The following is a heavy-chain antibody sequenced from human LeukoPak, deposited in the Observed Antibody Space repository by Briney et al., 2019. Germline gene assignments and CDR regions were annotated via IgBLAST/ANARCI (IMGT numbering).Heavy chain of an antibody. Sequence: GGSLRLSCAASGFTLSKVWISWVRQAPGKGLEWVGRIKSKTKTDGGTTDYAAPVKGRFTISRDDSKNTLYLQMNSLKTEDTGVYYCTTDDSGVGNDWGQGTLVTVPS. V-gene: IGHV3-15*01. J-gene: IGHJ4*02. CDR2: IKSKTKTDGGTT. CDR3: TTDDSGVGND. CDR1: GFTLSKVW. D-gene: IGHD3-10*01.